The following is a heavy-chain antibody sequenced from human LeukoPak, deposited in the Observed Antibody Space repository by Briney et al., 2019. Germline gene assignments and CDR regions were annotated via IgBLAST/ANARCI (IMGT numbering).Heavy chain of an antibody. CDR2: ISAYNGNT. CDR1: GGTFSTYA. D-gene: IGHD6-13*01. Sequence: GASVKVSCKASGGTFSTYAISWVRQAPGQGLEWMGWISAYNGNTNYAQKLQGRVTMTTDTSTSTAYMELRSLRSDDTAVYYCARGIAAAVTARGDYWGQGTLVTVSS. J-gene: IGHJ4*02. CDR3: ARGIAAAVTARGDY. V-gene: IGHV1-18*01.